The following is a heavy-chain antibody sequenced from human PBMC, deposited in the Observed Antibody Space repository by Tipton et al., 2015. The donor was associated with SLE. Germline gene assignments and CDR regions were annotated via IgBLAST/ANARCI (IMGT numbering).Heavy chain of an antibody. CDR1: GGSISSHY. V-gene: IGHV4-59*11. CDR2: ISYSGST. D-gene: IGHD3-22*01. J-gene: IGHJ3*01. Sequence: TLSLTCTVSGGSISSHYWSWIRQSPGKGLECIGYISYSGSTKYNPSLKSRVTMSVDTSKNQFSLKLSSVTAADTAVYYCASRKYDTDFDVWGQGTMVTVSS. CDR3: ASRKYDTDFDV.